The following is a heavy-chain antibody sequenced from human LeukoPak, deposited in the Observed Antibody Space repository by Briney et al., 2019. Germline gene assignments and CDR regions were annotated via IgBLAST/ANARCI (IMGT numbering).Heavy chain of an antibody. CDR1: GFTFSSYA. D-gene: IGHD3-10*01. Sequence: GGSLRLSCAASGFTFSSYAMSWVRQAPGKGLEWVSAISGSGGSTYYADSVKGRFTISRDNSKNTLYLQMNSLRAEGTAVYCCAKDSSSDMVRGVYDYWGQGTLVTVSS. V-gene: IGHV3-23*01. CDR3: AKDSSSDMVRGVYDY. J-gene: IGHJ4*02. CDR2: ISGSGGST.